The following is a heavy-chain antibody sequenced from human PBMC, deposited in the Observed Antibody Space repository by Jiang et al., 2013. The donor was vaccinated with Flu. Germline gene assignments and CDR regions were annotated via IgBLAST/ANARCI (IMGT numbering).Heavy chain of an antibody. CDR3: ARPQNSMVAAGNFDV. V-gene: IGHV4-39*01. CDR2: VFPGNT. Sequence: SGSGLVKPSETLSLTCTVSGVSIKTSGFFWGWIRQSPGKGLEWIGSVFPGNTFYNPSFKSRVFMSGDSSENQVSLSLRSVTAEDTGVYYCARPQNSMVAAGNFDVWGPRDEWSPS. J-gene: IGHJ3*01. D-gene: IGHD4/OR15-4a*01. CDR1: GVSIKTSGFF.